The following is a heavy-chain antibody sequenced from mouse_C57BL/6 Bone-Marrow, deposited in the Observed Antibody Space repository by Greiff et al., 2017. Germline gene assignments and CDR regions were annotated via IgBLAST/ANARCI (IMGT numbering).Heavy chain of an antibody. D-gene: IGHD1-1*01. CDR1: GYAFSSYW. Sequence: QVQLKESGAELVKPGASVKISCKASGYAFSSYWMNWVKQRPGKGLEWIGQIYPGDGDTNYNGKFKGKATLTADKSSSTAYMQLRSLTSEDSAVFFCARRVGSSYPYWYFDVWGTGTTVTVSS. J-gene: IGHJ1*03. CDR3: ARRVGSSYPYWYFDV. CDR2: IYPGDGDT. V-gene: IGHV1-80*01.